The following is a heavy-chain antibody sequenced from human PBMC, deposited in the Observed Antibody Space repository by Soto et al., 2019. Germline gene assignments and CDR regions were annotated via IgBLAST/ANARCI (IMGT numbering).Heavy chain of an antibody. CDR3: ARDRKYCTIGVCSPGWSVFDI. CDR1: GYTFAGYY. J-gene: IGHJ3*02. Sequence: ASVKLSCKASGYTFAGYYMHWVRQAPGQGLEWMGIINPSGGSTSYAQKFQGRVTMTRDTSTSTVYMELSSLRSGDTAVYYCARDRKYCTIGVCSPGWSVFDIWGQGTMVTVSS. D-gene: IGHD2-8*01. CDR2: INPSGGST. V-gene: IGHV1-46*01.